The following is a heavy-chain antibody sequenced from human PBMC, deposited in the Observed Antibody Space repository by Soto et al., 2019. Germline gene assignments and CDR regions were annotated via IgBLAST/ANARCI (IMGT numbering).Heavy chain of an antibody. J-gene: IGHJ5*02. Sequence: GGSLRLSCTGSGFTFSNFAMDWVRQAPGKGLEWVSYIDTRSSRRLYADSVKGRFTISRDNSKNTLYLQMNSLRAEDTAVYYCAKGPDYYDSSGYYLGPWGQGTLVTVSS. D-gene: IGHD3-22*01. CDR1: GFTFSNFA. V-gene: IGHV3-NL1*01. CDR3: AKGPDYYDSSGYYLGP. CDR2: IDTRSSRR.